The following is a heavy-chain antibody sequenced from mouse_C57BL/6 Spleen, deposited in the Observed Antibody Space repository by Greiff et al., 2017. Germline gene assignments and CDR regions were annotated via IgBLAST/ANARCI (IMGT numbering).Heavy chain of an antibody. Sequence: QVQLKESGPGILQSSQTLSLTCSFSGFSLSTSGMGVSWIRQPSGKGLEWLAHIDWDDDKRYNPSLKSRLTISKDTSRNQVFLKITSVDTADTATYYCARTYYSNSDYAMDYWGQGTSVTVSS. CDR2: IDWDDDK. V-gene: IGHV8-12*01. J-gene: IGHJ4*01. CDR3: ARTYYSNSDYAMDY. CDR1: GFSLSTSGMG. D-gene: IGHD2-5*01.